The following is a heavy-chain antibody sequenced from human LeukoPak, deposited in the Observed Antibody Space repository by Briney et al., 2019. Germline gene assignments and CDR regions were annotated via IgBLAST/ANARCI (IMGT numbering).Heavy chain of an antibody. CDR1: GYTFTGYY. J-gene: IGHJ5*02. D-gene: IGHD2-2*01. CDR2: INPNSGDT. V-gene: IGHV1-2*02. CDR3: ARAKWESSTTCYGA. Sequence: GVSVKVSCKASGYTFTGYYIHWVRQAPGQGLEWMGWINPNSGDTNYAQKFQGRVTMTRDTSISTAYMELSSLKSDDTAVYYCARAKWESSTTCYGAWGQGTLVTVSS.